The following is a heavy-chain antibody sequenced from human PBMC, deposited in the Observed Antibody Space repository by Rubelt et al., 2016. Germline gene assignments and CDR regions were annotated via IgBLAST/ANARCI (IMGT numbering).Heavy chain of an antibody. D-gene: IGHD5/OR15-5a*01. CDR3: ARSVSYYFEH. J-gene: IGHJ4*02. CDR1: GFTFSGYG. V-gene: IGHV3-74*02. CDR2: VTGDGTNT. Sequence: EVQLVESGGGLVQPGGSLKLSCAASGFTFSGYGMHWVRQAPGKGLEWVSRVTGDGTNTNYADSVKGRFTISRDNAKNTLYLHVSRLRAEDTAVYYCARSVSYYFEHWSQGTLVTVSS.